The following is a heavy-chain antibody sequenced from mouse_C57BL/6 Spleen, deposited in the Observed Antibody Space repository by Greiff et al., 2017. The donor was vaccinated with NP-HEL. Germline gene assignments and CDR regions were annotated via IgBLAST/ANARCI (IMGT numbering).Heavy chain of an antibody. Sequence: EVQGVESVAELVRPGASVKFSCTASGFNIKNTYMHWVKQRPEQGLEWIGRIDPASGNTNYAPRFQGQATITADTSSNTAYLQISSLTSEDTAIYYCARTRDGYYSYAMDYWGQGTSVTVSS. V-gene: IGHV14-3*01. J-gene: IGHJ4*01. D-gene: IGHD2-3*01. CDR1: GFNIKNTY. CDR2: IDPASGNT. CDR3: ARTRDGYYSYAMDY.